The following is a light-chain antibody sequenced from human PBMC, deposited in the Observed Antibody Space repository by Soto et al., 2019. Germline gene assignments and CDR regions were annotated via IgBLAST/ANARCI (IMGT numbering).Light chain of an antibody. CDR1: QNVTSS. CDR3: QQRSNWSLT. Sequence: IVLTQSPVILSLSPGDRATLSCRANQNVTSSLAWYQQKPGQAPRLLIYDASNRATGIPARFSGRGSGTDFTLIISSLEPEDFAFYYCQQRSNWSLTFGGGTKVEIK. V-gene: IGKV3-11*01. CDR2: DAS. J-gene: IGKJ4*01.